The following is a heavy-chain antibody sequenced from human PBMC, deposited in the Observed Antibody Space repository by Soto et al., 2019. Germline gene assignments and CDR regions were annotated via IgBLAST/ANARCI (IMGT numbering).Heavy chain of an antibody. V-gene: IGHV3-23*01. J-gene: IGHJ2*01. D-gene: IGHD2-21*01. CDR1: GFTFINYA. Sequence: EVQLLESGGDSVQPGGSVRLSCAGSGFTFINYAMNWVRQAPGKGLEWVSTISGGGDATFFADSVRGRFTFSRDNSKNTVALQINSLGVDDTAVYYCARKVVGSTSRPDYWYFDPWGRGTLVTVSS. CDR3: ARKVVGSTSRPDYWYFDP. CDR2: ISGGGDAT.